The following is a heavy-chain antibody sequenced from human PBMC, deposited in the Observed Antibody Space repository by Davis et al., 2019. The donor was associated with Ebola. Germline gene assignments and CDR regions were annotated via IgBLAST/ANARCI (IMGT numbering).Heavy chain of an antibody. J-gene: IGHJ4*02. CDR2: ISYTGNNE. V-gene: IGHV3-30*18. D-gene: IGHD2-8*02. CDR3: AKDQFSTIEAGGGFDY. CDR1: GFTFSSYA. Sequence: GGSLRLSCAASGFTFSSYAMHWVRQAPGKGLEWVAVISYTGNNEYYADSVKGRFTISRDNSKNTLYLQMNSLRAEDTAVYYCAKDQFSTIEAGGGFDYWGQGTLVTVSS.